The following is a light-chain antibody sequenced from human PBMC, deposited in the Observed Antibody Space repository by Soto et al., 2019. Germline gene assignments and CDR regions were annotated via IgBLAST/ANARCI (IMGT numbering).Light chain of an antibody. CDR2: RNN. V-gene: IGLV1-44*01. CDR1: SSNIGSNT. Sequence: QSVLTQPPSASGTPGQRVTISCSGSSSNIGSNTVHWYQQLPGTAPQLLIYRNNQRPSGVPDRFSGSKSATSASLAISGLQSEDEADYYCAAWDDSLSAWVFGGGTKVTVL. CDR3: AAWDDSLSAWV. J-gene: IGLJ3*02.